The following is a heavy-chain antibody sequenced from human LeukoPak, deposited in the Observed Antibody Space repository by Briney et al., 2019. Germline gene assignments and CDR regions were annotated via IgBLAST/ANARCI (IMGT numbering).Heavy chain of an antibody. J-gene: IGHJ4*02. CDR1: GGSISSDNYY. V-gene: IGHV4-61*02. CDR2: FNHTGST. D-gene: IGHD2-2*01. CDR3: ARDRFVYWGPKSSTSPVDY. Sequence: PSETLSLTCTVSGGSISSDNYYWSWIRQPAGKELEWIGRFNHTGSTDYNPSVKSRVTISVDTSKNQFSLKLSSVTAADTAVYYCARDRFVYWGPKSSTSPVDYWGQGTLVTVSS.